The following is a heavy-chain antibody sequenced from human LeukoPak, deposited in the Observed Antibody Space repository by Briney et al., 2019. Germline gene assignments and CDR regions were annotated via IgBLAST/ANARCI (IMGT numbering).Heavy chain of an antibody. J-gene: IGHJ4*02. Sequence: GGSLRLSCAASGFTFSSYSMNWVRQAPGKGLEWVSSISSSSSYIYYADSVKGRFTISRDNAKNSLYLQMNSLRAEDTAVYYCARDEGYCSGGSCPPDYWGQGTLVTVSS. V-gene: IGHV3-21*01. D-gene: IGHD2-15*01. CDR2: ISSSSSYI. CDR1: GFTFSSYS. CDR3: ARDEGYCSGGSCPPDY.